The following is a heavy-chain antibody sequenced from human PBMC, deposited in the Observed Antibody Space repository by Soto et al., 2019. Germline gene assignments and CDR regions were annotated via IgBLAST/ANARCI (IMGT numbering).Heavy chain of an antibody. V-gene: IGHV1-46*01. CDR3: ARDFAVAATPGGMDV. J-gene: IGHJ6*02. D-gene: IGHD2-15*01. CDR2: INPSGGST. Sequence: ASVKVSCKASGYTFTSYYMHWVRQAPGQGLGWMGIINPSGGSTSYAQKFQGRVTMTRDTSTSTVYMELSSLRSEDTAVYYCARDFAVAATPGGMDVWGQGTTVTVSS. CDR1: GYTFTSYY.